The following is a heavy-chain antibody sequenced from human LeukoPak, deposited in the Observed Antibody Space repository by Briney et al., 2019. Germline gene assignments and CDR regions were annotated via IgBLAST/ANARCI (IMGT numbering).Heavy chain of an antibody. D-gene: IGHD3-10*01. V-gene: IGHV3-64*01. J-gene: IGHJ4*02. Sequence: PGRSLRLSCAASGFTFSSYAMHWVRQAPGKGLEYVSAISSNGGSTYYANSVKGRFTISRDNSKNTLFLQMGSLRDEDMGVYYCARGRTQAYGSGTYSDYWGQGTLVTVSS. CDR1: GFTFSSYA. CDR2: ISSNGGST. CDR3: ARGRTQAYGSGTYSDY.